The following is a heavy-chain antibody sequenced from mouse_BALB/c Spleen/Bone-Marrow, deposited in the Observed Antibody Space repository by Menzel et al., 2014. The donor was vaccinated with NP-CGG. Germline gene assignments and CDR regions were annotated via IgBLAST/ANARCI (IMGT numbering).Heavy chain of an antibody. CDR3: AREVAMDY. CDR1: GFTFSDYY. J-gene: IGHJ4*01. Sequence: VESGGGLVKPGGSLKLSYAASGFTFSDYYMYWVRQTPEKRLEWVATISDGGSYTYYPDSVKGRFTISRDNAKNNLYLQMSSLKSEDTAMYYCAREVAMDYWGQGTSVTVSS. V-gene: IGHV5-4*02. CDR2: ISDGGSYT.